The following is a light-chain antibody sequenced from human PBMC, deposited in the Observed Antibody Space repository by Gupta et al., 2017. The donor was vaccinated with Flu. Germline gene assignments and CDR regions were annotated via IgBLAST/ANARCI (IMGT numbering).Light chain of an antibody. CDR3: QSADSSGTYRV. V-gene: IGLV3-25*02. J-gene: IGLJ3*02. CDR2: KDS. Sequence: SYELTQPPSVSVSPGQTARITCSGDALPKKYAYWYQQKPGQAPVLVIYKDSERPSGFPERFSGSSSVTTVTLTISGVQAEDEADYYCQSADSSGTYRVFGGGTKLTVL. CDR1: ALPKKY.